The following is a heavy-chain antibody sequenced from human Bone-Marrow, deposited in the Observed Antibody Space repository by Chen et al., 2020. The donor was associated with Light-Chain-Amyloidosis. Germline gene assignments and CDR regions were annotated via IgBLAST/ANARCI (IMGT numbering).Heavy chain of an antibody. CDR2: ITHSGST. CDR1: GGSFSGYY. V-gene: IGHV4-34*01. J-gene: IGHJ4*02. Sequence: QVQLPQWGAGLLKPSETLSLTCAVYGGSFSGYYWSWIRQPPGKGLEWIGDITHSGSTNYNPSLKSRLTISVDTSKKQLSLKLSSVTAADTAVYYCARGRGGGWGSYYDWGQGTLVTVSS. CDR3: ARGRGGGWGSYYD. D-gene: IGHD1-26*01.